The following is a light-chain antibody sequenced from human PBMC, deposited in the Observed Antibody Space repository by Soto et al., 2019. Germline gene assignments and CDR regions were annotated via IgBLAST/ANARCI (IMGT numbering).Light chain of an antibody. V-gene: IGKV1-27*01. CDR1: QGISNY. CDR2: AAS. J-gene: IGKJ4*01. CDR3: QKYNSAPLT. Sequence: DIQMTQSPSSLSASVGGRVTITCRASQGISNYLAWYQQKPGKVLKLLIYAASTLQSGGPSRFSGSGSGTDFTLTISSLQPEDVATYYCQKYNSAPLTVGGWTKVEIK.